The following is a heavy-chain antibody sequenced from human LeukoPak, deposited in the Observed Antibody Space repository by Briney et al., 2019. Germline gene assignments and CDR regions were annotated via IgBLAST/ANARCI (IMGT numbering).Heavy chain of an antibody. J-gene: IGHJ4*02. V-gene: IGHV3-30*18. CDR3: AKHGGTFHFFDS. Sequence: SGGSLRLSCAASGFTFSNYAMHWVRQDSGRGLDWVAVISHDGINTYYADSVKGRFTISRDNSKNTLYLQVNSLRAEDTAVYYCAKHGGTFHFFDSWGQGTLVTVSS. CDR2: ISHDGINT. D-gene: IGHD4-23*01. CDR1: GFTFSNYA.